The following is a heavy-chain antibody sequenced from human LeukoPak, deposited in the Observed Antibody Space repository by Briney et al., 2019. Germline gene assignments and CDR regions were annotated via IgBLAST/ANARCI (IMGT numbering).Heavy chain of an antibody. CDR3: VRDGSSWSPPRY. J-gene: IGHJ4*02. D-gene: IGHD6-13*01. V-gene: IGHV3-30*03. CDR1: GFTFSSYG. CDR2: ISYDGSNK. Sequence: PGGSLRLSCAASGFTFSSYGMHWVRQAPGKGLEWVAVISYDGSNKKYADSVKGRFTISRDNSKNTLYLQMNSLRAEDTAVYYCVRDGSSWSPPRYWGQGTLVTVSS.